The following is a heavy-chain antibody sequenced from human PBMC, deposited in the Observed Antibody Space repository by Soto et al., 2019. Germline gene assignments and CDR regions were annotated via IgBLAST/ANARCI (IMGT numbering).Heavy chain of an antibody. Sequence: EASVKVSCKASGGTFSSYAISWVRQAPGQGLEWMGGIIPIFGTANYAQKFQGRVTITADESTSTAYMELSSLRSEDTAVYYCARNYDSTRYYYGMDVWGQGTTVT. CDR3: ARNYDSTRYYYGMDV. CDR2: IIPIFGTA. J-gene: IGHJ6*02. CDR1: GGTFSSYA. D-gene: IGHD3-22*01. V-gene: IGHV1-69*13.